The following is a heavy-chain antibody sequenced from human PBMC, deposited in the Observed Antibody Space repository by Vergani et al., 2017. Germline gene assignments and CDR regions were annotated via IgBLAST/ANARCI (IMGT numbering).Heavy chain of an antibody. CDR2: INPSGGST. D-gene: IGHD6-19*01. V-gene: IGHV1-46*01. CDR3: ASLSIAVAGTADY. CDR1: GYTFTSYY. Sequence: QVQLVQSGAEVKKPGASVKVSCKASGYTFTSYYMHWVRQAPGQGLEWMGIINPSGGSTSYAQKFQGRVTMTRDTSTSTVYMELSSMRSEDTAVYYCASLSIAVAGTADYWGQGTLVTVSS. J-gene: IGHJ4*02.